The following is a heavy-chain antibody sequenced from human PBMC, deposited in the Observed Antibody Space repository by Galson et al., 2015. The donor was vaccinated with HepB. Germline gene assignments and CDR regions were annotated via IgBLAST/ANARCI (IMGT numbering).Heavy chain of an antibody. Sequence: SLRLSCAASGFTFSSYGMHWVRQAPGKGLEWVAFIRSDGSNKYYADSVKGRFTISRDNSKNTLYLQMNSLRAEDTAVYYCAKDVFGGGTYWYFDYWGRGTLVTVSS. CDR3: AKDVFGGGTYWYFDY. D-gene: IGHD1-26*01. CDR1: GFTFSSYG. J-gene: IGHJ4*02. CDR2: IRSDGSNK. V-gene: IGHV3-30*02.